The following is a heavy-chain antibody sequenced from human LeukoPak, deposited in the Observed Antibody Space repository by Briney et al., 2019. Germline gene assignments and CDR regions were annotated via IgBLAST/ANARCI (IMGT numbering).Heavy chain of an antibody. Sequence: PGRSLRLSCAASGYIFRNYGMHWVRQAPGKGPEWLAVVNFDGRNKYYADSVKGRFTISRDDSKNTLYLQMNRLRPGDTGIYYCAKWEGNSEYYLDYWGQGTLVTVSS. CDR3: AKWEGNSEYYLDY. D-gene: IGHD1-26*01. CDR1: GYIFRNYG. J-gene: IGHJ4*02. CDR2: VNFDGRNK. V-gene: IGHV3-33*06.